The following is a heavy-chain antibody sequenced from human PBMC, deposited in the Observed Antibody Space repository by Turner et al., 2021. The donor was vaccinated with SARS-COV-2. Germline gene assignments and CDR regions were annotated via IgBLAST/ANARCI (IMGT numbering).Heavy chain of an antibody. D-gene: IGHD2-15*01. J-gene: IGHJ4*02. V-gene: IGHV3-30*18. CDR1: GSTFSSYG. Sequence: QVQLVESGGGVVKPGRSLSLSCAASGSTFSSYGMHWVRQAPGKGLEWVAVISYDGSNKYYGDSVKGRFTISRDNSKNTLYLQMNSLRAEDTAVYYCAKGGGPYCSGGSCYPGSFDYWGQGTLVTVSS. CDR2: ISYDGSNK. CDR3: AKGGGPYCSGGSCYPGSFDY.